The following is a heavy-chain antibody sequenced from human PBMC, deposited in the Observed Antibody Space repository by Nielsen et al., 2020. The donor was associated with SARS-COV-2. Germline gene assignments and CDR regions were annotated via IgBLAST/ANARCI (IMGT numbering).Heavy chain of an antibody. CDR2: ISTYNGKT. J-gene: IGHJ4*02. Sequence: ASVKVSCKASGYTFTNYGIGWVRQAPGQGLEWMGWISTYNGKTKHAEKFQGRVTMTTDTSTTTAYMELRNLRSDDTAVYYCARGPPTQLGGYYLQSASDFWGQGTLVTVSS. V-gene: IGHV1-18*01. CDR1: GYTFTNYG. CDR3: ARGPPTQLGGYYLQSASDF. D-gene: IGHD3-3*01.